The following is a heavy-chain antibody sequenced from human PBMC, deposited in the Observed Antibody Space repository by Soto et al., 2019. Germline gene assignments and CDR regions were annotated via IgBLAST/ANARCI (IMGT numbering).Heavy chain of an antibody. V-gene: IGHV3-30-3*01. Sequence: QVQLVESGGGVVQPGRSLRLSCAASGFTFSSYAMHWVRQAPGKGLEWVAVISYDGSNKYYADSVKGRFTISRDNSKNPMYLQMNRLRAEDTAVYYCARDGDIPYGGYYYYYGMDVWGQGTTVTVSS. CDR3: ARDGDIPYGGYYYYYGMDV. J-gene: IGHJ6*02. D-gene: IGHD7-27*01. CDR1: GFTFSSYA. CDR2: ISYDGSNK.